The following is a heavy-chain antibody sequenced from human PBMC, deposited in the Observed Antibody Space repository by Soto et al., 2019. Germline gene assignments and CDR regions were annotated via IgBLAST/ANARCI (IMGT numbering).Heavy chain of an antibody. D-gene: IGHD3-3*01. Sequence: GGSLRLSCEASGFPFSSYAMNWVRQAPGKVLEWVSSISSHGDTTYYAESGRGRFTISRDNSKNTLFLQMNSLRAGDTAVYFCARDHNDFWSGFPPTIWFHPWGQGTLGPVSS. V-gene: IGHV3-23*01. CDR2: ISSHGDTT. CDR1: GFPFSSYA. CDR3: ARDHNDFWSGFPPTIWFHP. J-gene: IGHJ5*02.